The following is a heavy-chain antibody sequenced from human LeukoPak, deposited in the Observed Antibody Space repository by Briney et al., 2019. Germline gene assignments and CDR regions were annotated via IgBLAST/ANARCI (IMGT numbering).Heavy chain of an antibody. CDR2: IKQDGSEK. V-gene: IGHV3-7*01. CDR1: GFTFSSYW. D-gene: IGHD2-2*01. J-gene: IGHJ5*02. Sequence: PGGSLRLSCPASGFTFSSYWMSWVRQAPGKGLEWVANIKQDGSEKYYVDSVKGRFTISRDNAKNSLYLQMNSLRAEDTAVYYCAREIGDPIVVVPAANWFDPWGQGTLVTVSS. CDR3: AREIGDPIVVVPAANWFDP.